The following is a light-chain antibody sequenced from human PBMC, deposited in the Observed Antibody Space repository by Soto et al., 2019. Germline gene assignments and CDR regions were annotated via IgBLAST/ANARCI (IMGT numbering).Light chain of an antibody. CDR2: CAS. CDR3: QNLGD. Sequence: IVLTQSPGTLSLSPGDRATLSCRASQSVNSNYLAWYQQKPGQAPRLLISCASRRATGIPDRFSGSGSGTDFTLTISRLEPEDFAVYYCQNLGDFGQGTKVEIK. V-gene: IGKV3-20*01. CDR1: QSVNSNY. J-gene: IGKJ1*01.